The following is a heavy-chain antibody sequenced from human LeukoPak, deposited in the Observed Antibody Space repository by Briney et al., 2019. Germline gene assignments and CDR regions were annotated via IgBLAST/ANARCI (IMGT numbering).Heavy chain of an antibody. CDR3: ARGTVFWSGYPAYYYYGMDV. D-gene: IGHD3-3*01. CDR2: INHSGST. Sequence: SVTLSLTCAVYGGSFSGYYWSWIRQPPGKGLEWIGEINHSGSTNYNPSLKSRVTISVDTSKNQFSLKLSSVTAADTAVYYCARGTVFWSGYPAYYYYGMDVWGQGTTVTVSS. V-gene: IGHV4-34*01. CDR1: GGSFSGYY. J-gene: IGHJ6*02.